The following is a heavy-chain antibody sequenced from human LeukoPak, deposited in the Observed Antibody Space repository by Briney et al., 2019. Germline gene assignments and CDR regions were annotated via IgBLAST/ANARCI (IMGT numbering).Heavy chain of an antibody. D-gene: IGHD3-22*01. V-gene: IGHV1-8*03. CDR2: MNPNSGNT. Sequence: ASVKVSCKASGYTFTSYDINWVRQATGQGLEWMGWMNPNSGNTGYAQKFQGRVTITRNTSISTAYMELSSLRSEDTAVYYCARHSSGYYGDAFDIWGQGTMVTVPS. CDR3: ARHSSGYYGDAFDI. CDR1: GYTFTSYD. J-gene: IGHJ3*02.